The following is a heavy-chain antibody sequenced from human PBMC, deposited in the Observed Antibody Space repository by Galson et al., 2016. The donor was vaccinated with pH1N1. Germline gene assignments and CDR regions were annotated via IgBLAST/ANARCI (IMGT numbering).Heavy chain of an antibody. V-gene: IGHV4-59*08. CDR2: IHSSGAT. CDR3: ARYRMDNTFYMDF. Sequence: WIGYIHSSGATQYNPVLLSRVAFSIDTSKNQFFLQLTSVTAADTAVYYCARYRMDNTFYMDFWGRGTLVTVSS. J-gene: IGHJ1*01. D-gene: IGHD2-2*03.